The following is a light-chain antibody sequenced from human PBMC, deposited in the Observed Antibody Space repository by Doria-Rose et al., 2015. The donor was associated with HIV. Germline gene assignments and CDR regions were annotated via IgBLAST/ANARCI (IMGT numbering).Light chain of an antibody. Sequence: TQSPESLGMSLGERATLNCKSNQSLLYTSNNYVAWYQQKPGQTTKLLIYWASTRQSGVPARFSGSGSGTDFTLTISSLEAEDVAVYYCQQYYDTPSFGPGTTVDIK. CDR3: QQYYDTPS. CDR1: QSLLYTSNNY. V-gene: IGKV4-1*01. J-gene: IGKJ3*01. CDR2: WAS.